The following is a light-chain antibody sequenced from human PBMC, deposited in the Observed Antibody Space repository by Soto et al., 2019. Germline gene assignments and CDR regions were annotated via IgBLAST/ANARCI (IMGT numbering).Light chain of an antibody. J-gene: IGLJ2*01. V-gene: IGLV4-69*01. Sequence: QLVLTQSPSASASLGASVKLTCTLSSGHSSYAIAWHLQQPERGPRYLMKLNSDGSHSKGDGIPDRFSGSSSGAERYLTISSLQSEDEADSYCQTWGTGIHVFGGGTKLTVL. CDR1: SGHSSYA. CDR2: LNSDGSH. CDR3: QTWGTGIHV.